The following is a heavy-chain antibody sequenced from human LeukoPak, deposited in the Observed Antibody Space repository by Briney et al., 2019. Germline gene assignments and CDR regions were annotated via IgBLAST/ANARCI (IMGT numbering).Heavy chain of an antibody. CDR2: IYYSGST. V-gene: IGHV4-59*11. J-gene: IGHJ4*02. Sequence: SGTLSLTCTVSGGSISSHYWSWIRQPPGKGLEWIGYIYYSGSTNYNPSLRSRVTISVDTSKNQFSLKLSSVTAADTAVYYCARDLGDSSGYYEGYFDYWGQGTLVTVSS. CDR3: ARDLGDSSGYYEGYFDY. CDR1: GGSISSHY. D-gene: IGHD3-22*01.